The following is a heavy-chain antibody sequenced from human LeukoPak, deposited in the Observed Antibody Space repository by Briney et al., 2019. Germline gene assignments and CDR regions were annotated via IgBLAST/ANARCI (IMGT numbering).Heavy chain of an antibody. CDR3: AKDDGDGYNYSTFDY. CDR1: GFTFSSYA. J-gene: IGHJ4*02. V-gene: IGHV3-23*01. CDR2: ISGSGGST. D-gene: IGHD5-24*01. Sequence: PGGSLRLSCAASGFTFSSYAMSWVRQAPGKGLEWVSAISGSGGSTYYADSVKGRFTISRDNSKNTLYLQMNSLRAEDTAVYSCAKDDGDGYNYSTFDYWGQGTLVTVSS.